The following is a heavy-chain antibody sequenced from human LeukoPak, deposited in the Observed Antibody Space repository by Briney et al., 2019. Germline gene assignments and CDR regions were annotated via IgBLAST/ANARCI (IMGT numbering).Heavy chain of an antibody. Sequence: ASVKVSCKASGFTFTGYYMHWVRQAPGQGLEWMGIINPSCGSTSYAQKFQGRVTMTRDTSTSTVYMELSSLRSEDTAVYYCARDMSVTTKYSYYYGMDVWGKGTTVTVSS. CDR1: GFTFTGYY. J-gene: IGHJ6*04. V-gene: IGHV1-46*01. CDR2: INPSCGST. D-gene: IGHD4-17*01. CDR3: ARDMSVTTKYSYYYGMDV.